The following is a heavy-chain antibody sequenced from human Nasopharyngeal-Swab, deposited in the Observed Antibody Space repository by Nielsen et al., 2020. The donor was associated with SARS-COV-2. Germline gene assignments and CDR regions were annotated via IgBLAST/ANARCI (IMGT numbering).Heavy chain of an antibody. CDR1: GGSFSGYY. D-gene: IGHD5-18*01. Sequence: SETLSLTCAVYGGSFSGYYWSWIRQPPGKGLEWIGEINHSGSTNYNPSLKSRVTISVDTSNNQFSLKLSSVTAADTAVYYCARGPQLWLLQGWFDPWGQGTLVTVSS. J-gene: IGHJ5*02. CDR3: ARGPQLWLLQGWFDP. V-gene: IGHV4-34*01. CDR2: INHSGST.